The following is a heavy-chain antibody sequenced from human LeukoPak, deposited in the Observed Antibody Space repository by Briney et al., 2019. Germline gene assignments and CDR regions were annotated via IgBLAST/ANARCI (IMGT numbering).Heavy chain of an antibody. CDR1: GFTFDDYA. V-gene: IGHV3-9*01. J-gene: IGHJ4*02. D-gene: IGHD3-22*01. CDR3: AKDRRPNYYDSSGYFVY. CDR2: ISWNSGSI. Sequence: GGSLRLSCAASGFTFDDYAMHWVRQAPGKGLEWVSGISWNSGSIGYADSVKGRFTISRDNAKNSLYLQMNSLRAEDTALYYCAKDRRPNYYDSSGYFVYWGQGTLVTVSS.